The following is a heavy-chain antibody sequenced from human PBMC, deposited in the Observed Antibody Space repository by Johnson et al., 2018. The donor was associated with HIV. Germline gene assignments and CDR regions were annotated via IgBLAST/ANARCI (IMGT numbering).Heavy chain of an antibody. Sequence: VQLVESGGGVIRPGGSLRLSCAASGFTFDGYGMSWVRQAPGKGLEWVSRINSAGSSTGYADSVKGRFTISRDNAKNTLYLQMNSLKIEDTAVYYCTTGQLGGASDIWGQGTMVTVSS. V-gene: IGHV3-20*04. CDR3: TTGQLGGASDI. CDR1: GFTFDGYG. CDR2: INSAGSST. D-gene: IGHD6-13*01. J-gene: IGHJ3*02.